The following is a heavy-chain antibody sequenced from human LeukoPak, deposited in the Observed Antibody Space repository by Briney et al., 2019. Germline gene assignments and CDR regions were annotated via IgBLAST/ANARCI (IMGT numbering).Heavy chain of an antibody. J-gene: IGHJ4*02. CDR3: AKDLGYCSSFSCPFDY. CDR2: ISGSGGST. CDR1: GFSFSSYT. Sequence: GGSLRLSCAVSGFSFSSYTMSWIRQAPGKGLEWVSAISGSGGSTYYADCVKGRFTISRDNSKNTLFLQMNSLRAEDTAVYYCAKDLGYCSSFSCPFDYWGQGTLVTVSS. D-gene: IGHD2-2*01. V-gene: IGHV3-23*01.